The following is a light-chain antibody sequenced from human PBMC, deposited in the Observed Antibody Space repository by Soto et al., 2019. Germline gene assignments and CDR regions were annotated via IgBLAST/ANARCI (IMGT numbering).Light chain of an antibody. CDR3: CSYSSSSTVYV. CDR2: QVT. V-gene: IGLV2-14*01. Sequence: QSALTQPASVSGSPGQSITISCTGTSSDVGGYYYVSWYQHHPGKAPKLIIYQVTSRPSGVSNRFSASKSGNTASLTISALPAEDEALYYCCSYSSSSTVYVFGTGTKVTVL. CDR1: SSDVGGYYY. J-gene: IGLJ1*01.